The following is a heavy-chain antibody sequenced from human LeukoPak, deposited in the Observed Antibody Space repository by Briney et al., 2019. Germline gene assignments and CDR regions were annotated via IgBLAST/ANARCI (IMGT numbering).Heavy chain of an antibody. Sequence: SETLSLTCTVSGGSISSSSYYWGWIRQPPGKGLEWIGSIYYSGSTYYNPSLKSRVTISVDTSKNQFSLKLSSVTAADTAVYYCARRLVVPAAKSYCGGDCYSDVWGKGTTVTVSS. J-gene: IGHJ6*04. CDR3: ARRLVVPAAKSYCGGDCYSDV. CDR1: GGSISSSSYY. V-gene: IGHV4-39*01. CDR2: IYYSGST. D-gene: IGHD2-21*01.